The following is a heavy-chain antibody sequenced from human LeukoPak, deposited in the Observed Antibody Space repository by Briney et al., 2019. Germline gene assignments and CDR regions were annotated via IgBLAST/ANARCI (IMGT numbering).Heavy chain of an antibody. CDR3: ARAAEWLQAYFDY. D-gene: IGHD5-12*01. J-gene: IGHJ4*02. CDR2: ISSNGGST. CDR1: GFTFSSYA. Sequence: PGGSLRLSCAASGFTFSSYAMHWVRQAPGKGLEHVSAISSNGGSTYYANSVKGRFTISRDNSKNTLYLQMGSLRAEDMAVYYCARAAEWLQAYFDYWGQGTLVTVSS. V-gene: IGHV3-64*01.